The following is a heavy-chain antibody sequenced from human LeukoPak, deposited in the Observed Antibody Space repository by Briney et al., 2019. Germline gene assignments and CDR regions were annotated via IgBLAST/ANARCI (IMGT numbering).Heavy chain of an antibody. Sequence: PSETLSLTCTGSGGSISSSTYHWGWIRQPPGKGLEWIGEINHSGSTNYNPSLKSRVTISVDTSKNQFSLKLSSVTAADTAVYYCARGGCTNGVCYRNWFDPWGQGTLVTVSS. V-gene: IGHV4-39*07. CDR2: INHSGST. CDR1: GGSISSSTYH. CDR3: ARGGCTNGVCYRNWFDP. J-gene: IGHJ5*02. D-gene: IGHD2-8*01.